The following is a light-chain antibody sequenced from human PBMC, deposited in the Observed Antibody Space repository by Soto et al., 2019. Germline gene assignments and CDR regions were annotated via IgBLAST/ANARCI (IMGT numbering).Light chain of an antibody. V-gene: IGKV3-20*01. Sequence: TQSPATLSLSPGERATLSCRASQSVSSYLAWYQQKPGQAPRLLIYDASSRATGIPDRFSGGGSGTDFTLTISRLEPEDFAVYYCQHYGSSPPITFGQGTRLEIK. CDR3: QHYGSSPPIT. CDR1: QSVSSY. CDR2: DAS. J-gene: IGKJ5*01.